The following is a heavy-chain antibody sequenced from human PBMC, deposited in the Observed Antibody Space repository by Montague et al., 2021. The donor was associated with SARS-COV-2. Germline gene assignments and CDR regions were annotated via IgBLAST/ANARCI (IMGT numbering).Heavy chain of an antibody. Sequence: SETLSLTCTVSGGSISSSCYYWGRIPQPTGKQLDWFGSIYYSASTYYNLSLKSRVTISADTSKNQLTLKLSSVTAAATAFYYCSTVFGGCSATSCYLYNWGRGTLVTVSS. CDR3: STVFGGCSATSCYLYN. D-gene: IGHD2-2*01. CDR1: GGSISSSCYY. CDR2: IYYSAST. V-gene: IGHV4-39*06. J-gene: IGHJ4*02.